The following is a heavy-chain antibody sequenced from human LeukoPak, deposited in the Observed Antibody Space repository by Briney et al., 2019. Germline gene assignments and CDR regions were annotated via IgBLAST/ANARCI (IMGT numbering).Heavy chain of an antibody. CDR2: INPNSGGT. CDR1: GYTFTGYY. Sequence: ASVKVSCKASGYTFTGYYMHWVRQAPGQGLEWMGWINPNSGGTNYAQKFQGRVTMTRDTSISTAYMELSRLRSDDTAVYYCARAASFSGYSSGWSDYWGQGTLVTVSS. V-gene: IGHV1-2*02. J-gene: IGHJ4*02. D-gene: IGHD6-19*01. CDR3: ARAASFSGYSSGWSDY.